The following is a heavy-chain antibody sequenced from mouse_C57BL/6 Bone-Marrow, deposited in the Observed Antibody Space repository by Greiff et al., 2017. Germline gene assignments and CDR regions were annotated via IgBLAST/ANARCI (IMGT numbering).Heavy chain of an antibody. J-gene: IGHJ1*03. Sequence: EVKLMESEGGLVQPGSSMKLSCTASGFTFSDYYMAWVRQVPEKGLEWVANINYDGSSTYYLDSLKSRFIISRDNAKNILYLQMSSLKSEDTATYYCARDDYGSSSWYFDVWGTGTTVTVSS. CDR1: GFTFSDYY. D-gene: IGHD1-1*01. V-gene: IGHV5-16*01. CDR3: ARDDYGSSSWYFDV. CDR2: INYDGSST.